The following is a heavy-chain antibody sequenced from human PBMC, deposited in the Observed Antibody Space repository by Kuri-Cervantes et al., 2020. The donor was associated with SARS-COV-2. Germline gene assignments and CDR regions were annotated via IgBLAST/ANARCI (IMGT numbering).Heavy chain of an antibody. V-gene: IGHV4-38-2*01. Sequence: SETLSLTCAVSGYSISSVYYWGWLRQPPGKGLEWIGSIYHSGSTYYNPSLKSRVTISVDTSKNQFSLKLSSVTAADTAVYYCASPLVSSGYYYAYWGQGTLVTVSS. J-gene: IGHJ4*02. CDR1: GYSISSVYY. CDR3: ASPLVSSGYYYAY. CDR2: IYHSGST. D-gene: IGHD3-22*01.